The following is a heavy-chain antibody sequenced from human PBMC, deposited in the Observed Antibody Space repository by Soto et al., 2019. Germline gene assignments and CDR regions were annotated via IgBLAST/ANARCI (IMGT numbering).Heavy chain of an antibody. CDR1: GFTFSSYS. CDR3: ARETDYGDLDY. D-gene: IGHD4-17*01. CDR2: ISSSSSTI. V-gene: IGHV3-48*01. Sequence: GGSLRLSCAASGFTFSSYSMNWVRQAPGKGLEWVSYISSSSSTIYYADSVKGRFTISRDNAKNSLYLQMNSLRAEDTAVYYCARETDYGDLDYWGQGTLVTVSS. J-gene: IGHJ4*02.